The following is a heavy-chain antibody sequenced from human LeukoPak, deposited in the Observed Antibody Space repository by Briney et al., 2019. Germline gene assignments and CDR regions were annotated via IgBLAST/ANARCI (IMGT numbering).Heavy chain of an antibody. J-gene: IGHJ4*02. D-gene: IGHD2-15*01. CDR1: GYTFTSYG. CDR2: ISAYNGNT. Sequence: ASVKLSCKASGYTFTSYGISWVRQAPGQGLEWMGWISAYNGNTNYAQKLQGRVTMTTDTSTSTAYMELRSLRSDDTAVYYCARVPIVVVVAAEDYWGQGTLVTVSS. CDR3: ARVPIVVVVAAEDY. V-gene: IGHV1-18*01.